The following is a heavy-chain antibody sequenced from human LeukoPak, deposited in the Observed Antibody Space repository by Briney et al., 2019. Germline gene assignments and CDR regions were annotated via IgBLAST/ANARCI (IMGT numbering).Heavy chain of an antibody. CDR3: ARLAGRQWQSSNAFDI. Sequence: SQTLSLTCAISGDSVSSNSAAWNWIRQSPSRGLEWLGRTYYRSKWYNDYAVSVKSRITINPDTSKNQFSLQLNSVTPEDTAVYYCARLAGRQWQSSNAFDIWGQGTMVTVSS. CDR2: TYYRSKWYN. V-gene: IGHV6-1*01. CDR1: GDSVSSNSAA. J-gene: IGHJ3*02. D-gene: IGHD6-19*01.